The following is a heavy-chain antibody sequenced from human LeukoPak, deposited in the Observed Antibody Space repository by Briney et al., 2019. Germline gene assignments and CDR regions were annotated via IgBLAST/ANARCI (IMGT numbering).Heavy chain of an antibody. J-gene: IGHJ3*02. Sequence: ASVKVSCKASGGTFISYASSWVRQAPGQGLEWMGRIIPIFGTANYAQKFQGRVTITTDESTSTAYMELSSLRSEDTAVYYCARDVGYYDSSGLRGAFDIWGQGTMVTVSS. CDR1: GGTFISYA. CDR3: ARDVGYYDSSGLRGAFDI. CDR2: IIPIFGTA. D-gene: IGHD3-22*01. V-gene: IGHV1-69*05.